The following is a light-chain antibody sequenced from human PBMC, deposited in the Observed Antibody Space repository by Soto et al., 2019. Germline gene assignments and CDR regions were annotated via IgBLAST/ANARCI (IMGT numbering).Light chain of an antibody. J-gene: IGKJ1*01. V-gene: IGKV3-20*01. Sequence: DIVLTQSPGTLSVSPGERATLSCRASQTISSNYLAWYQQKPGQPPSLLIYGTSIRATGIPDRFSGSGSGTDFTLTISRLEPEDSAIYYCQQYISWTFGQGTKVEIK. CDR1: QTISSNY. CDR2: GTS. CDR3: QQYISWT.